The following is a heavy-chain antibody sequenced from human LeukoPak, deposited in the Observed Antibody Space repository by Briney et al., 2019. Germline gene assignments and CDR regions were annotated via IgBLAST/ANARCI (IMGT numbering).Heavy chain of an antibody. CDR2: ISSSSSTI. V-gene: IGHV3-48*01. D-gene: IGHD1-26*01. CDR3: ARDLGAVGATAPFDY. Sequence: GGSLRLSCAASGFTFSSYSMNWVRQAPGKGLEWVSYISSSSSTIYYADSVKGRFTISRDNAKNSLYLQMNSLRAEDTAVYYCARDLGAVGATAPFDYWGQGTLVTVSS. J-gene: IGHJ4*02. CDR1: GFTFSSYS.